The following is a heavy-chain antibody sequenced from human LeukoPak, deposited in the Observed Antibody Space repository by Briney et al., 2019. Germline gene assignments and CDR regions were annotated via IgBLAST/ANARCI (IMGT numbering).Heavy chain of an antibody. CDR2: ISYDGSNK. Sequence: GGSLRLSCAASGFTFSSYGMHWVRQAPGKGLEWVAVISYDGSNKYYADSVKGRFTISRDNSKNTLYLQMSSLRAEDTAVYYCAKREYRSGWLPPLYGMDVWGQGTTVTVSS. D-gene: IGHD6-19*01. CDR3: AKREYRSGWLPPLYGMDV. CDR1: GFTFSSYG. V-gene: IGHV3-30*18. J-gene: IGHJ6*02.